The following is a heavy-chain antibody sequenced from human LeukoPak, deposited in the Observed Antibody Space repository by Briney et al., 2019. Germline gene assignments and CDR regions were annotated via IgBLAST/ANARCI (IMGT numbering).Heavy chain of an antibody. Sequence: QPGGSLRLSCAASGFTFSSYGMHWVRQAPGKGLGWVAVIWYDGSNKYYADSVKGRFTISRDNSKNTLYLQMNSLRAEDTAVYYCARDGYDILTGYDYYYYGMDVWGQGTTVTVSS. CDR3: ARDGYDILTGYDYYYYGMDV. CDR2: IWYDGSNK. CDR1: GFTFSSYG. V-gene: IGHV3-33*01. D-gene: IGHD3-9*01. J-gene: IGHJ6*02.